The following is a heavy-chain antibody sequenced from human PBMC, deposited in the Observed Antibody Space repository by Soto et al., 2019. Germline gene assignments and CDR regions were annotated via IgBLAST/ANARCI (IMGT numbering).Heavy chain of an antibody. Sequence: LRLSCAASGFTFSSYWMSWVRQAPGKGLEWVANIKQDGSEKYYVDSVKGRFTISRDNAKNSLYLQMNSLRAEDTAVYYCARDLMNYDFWSGYQTPRGWFDPWGQGTLVTVSS. CDR2: IKQDGSEK. CDR1: GFTFSSYW. D-gene: IGHD3-3*01. J-gene: IGHJ5*02. CDR3: ARDLMNYDFWSGYQTPRGWFDP. V-gene: IGHV3-7*03.